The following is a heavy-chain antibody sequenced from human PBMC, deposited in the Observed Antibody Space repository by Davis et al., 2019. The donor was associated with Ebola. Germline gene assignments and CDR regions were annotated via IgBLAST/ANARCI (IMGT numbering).Heavy chain of an antibody. D-gene: IGHD3-3*01. V-gene: IGHV4-30-2*01. CDR3: ASLRLLEWSNWFDP. CDR1: GGSIRSAGYS. CDR2: IYHSVST. Sequence: LRLSCAVSGGSIRSAGYSWSCIRQPPGKGLEWIGYIYHSVSTYYNPSLKSRVTISVDRSKNQFSLKLSSVTAADTAVYYCASLRLLEWSNWFDPWGQGTLVTVSS. J-gene: IGHJ5*02.